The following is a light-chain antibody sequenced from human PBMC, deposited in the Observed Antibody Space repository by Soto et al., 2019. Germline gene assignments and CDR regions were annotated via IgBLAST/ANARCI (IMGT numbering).Light chain of an antibody. Sequence: EIVLTQSPGTLSLSPGERATLSCRASQSVSSSYLAGYQQKPGQAPRLLIYGASSRATGIPDRFSGSGSGTDFTLTISRLEPEDFAVYYCQQYGSSPALPFGGGTKVEIK. CDR2: GAS. V-gene: IGKV3-20*01. J-gene: IGKJ4*01. CDR3: QQYGSSPALP. CDR1: QSVSSSY.